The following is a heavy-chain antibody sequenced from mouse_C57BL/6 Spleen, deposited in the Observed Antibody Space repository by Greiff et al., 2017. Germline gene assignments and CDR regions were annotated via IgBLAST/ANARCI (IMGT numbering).Heavy chain of an antibody. V-gene: IGHV1-61*01. CDR3: ARMDGYYRAWFAY. D-gene: IGHD2-3*01. J-gene: IGHJ3*01. CDR2: IYPSDSET. CDR1: GYTFTSYW. Sequence: QVQLQQPGAELVRPGSSVKLSCKASGYTFTSYWMDWVKQRPGQGLEWIGNIYPSDSETHYNQKFKDKATLTVDKSSSTAYMQLSSLTSEDSAVYYCARMDGYYRAWFAYWGQGTLVTVSA.